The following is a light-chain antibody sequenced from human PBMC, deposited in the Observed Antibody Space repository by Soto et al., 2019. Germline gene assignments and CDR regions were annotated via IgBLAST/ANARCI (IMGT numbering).Light chain of an antibody. CDR3: LKEDNLPLT. J-gene: IGKJ1*01. Sequence: DTQMTQSPSSLSASVGDRVTITCQASQDINKHLNWFQQKPGKAPNLLIYDASILETGVPSRFNGKKSGTDFNFTMNSPAPEDAAKNYWLKEDNLPLTFGQRTKVEIK. CDR1: QDINKH. CDR2: DAS. V-gene: IGKV1-33*01.